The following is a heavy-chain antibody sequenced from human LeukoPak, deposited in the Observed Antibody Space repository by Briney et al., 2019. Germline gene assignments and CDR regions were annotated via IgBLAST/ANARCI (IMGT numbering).Heavy chain of an antibody. CDR2: VSGDVEST. Sequence: GGSLRLSCAASGFTFSNYWMHWVRQGPGKGLEWVSRVSGDVESTRYADSVKGRFTISRDNVKNTLYLQMNTLKIEDTAIYYCARESVCGELFNYAMDVWGQGTTVTVSS. CDR1: GFTFSNYW. J-gene: IGHJ6*02. D-gene: IGHD3-10*02. CDR3: ARESVCGELFNYAMDV. V-gene: IGHV3-74*01.